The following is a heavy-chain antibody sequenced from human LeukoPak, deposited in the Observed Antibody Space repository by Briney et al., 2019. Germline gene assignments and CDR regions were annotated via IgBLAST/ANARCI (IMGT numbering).Heavy chain of an antibody. J-gene: IGHJ5*02. D-gene: IGHD2-2*02. CDR1: GFTFSSYS. CDR3: ARLGGAVPAAIA. Sequence: GGSLRLSCAASGFTFSSYSMNWVRQAPGKGLEGVSYISSSSSTIYYADSVKGRFTISRDNAKNSPYLQMNSLRAEDTAVYYCARLGGAVPAAIAWGQGTLVTVSS. V-gene: IGHV3-48*01. CDR2: ISSSSSTI.